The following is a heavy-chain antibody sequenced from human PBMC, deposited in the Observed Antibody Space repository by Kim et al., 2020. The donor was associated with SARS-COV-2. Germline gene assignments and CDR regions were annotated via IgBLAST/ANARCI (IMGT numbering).Heavy chain of an antibody. D-gene: IGHD1-1*01. CDR3: ARGHAWNGGPYYFDY. CDR2: MNPNSGNT. Sequence: ASVKVSCKASGYTFSSYDINWVRQATGQGLEWMGWMNPNSGNTGYAQKFQGRVTMTRNTSTNTAYIDLSSLRSEDTAVYYCARGHAWNGGPYYFDYWGQGTLVTVSS. V-gene: IGHV1-8*01. CDR1: GYTFSSYD. J-gene: IGHJ4*02.